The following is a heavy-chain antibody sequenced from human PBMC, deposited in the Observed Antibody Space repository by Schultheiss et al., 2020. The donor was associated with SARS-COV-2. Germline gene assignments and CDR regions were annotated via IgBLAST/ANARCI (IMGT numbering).Heavy chain of an antibody. CDR1: GFTFSSYS. CDR3: ASTVTTDYFDY. V-gene: IGHV3-21*01. CDR2: ISSSSSYI. Sequence: GGSLRLSCAASGFTFSSYSMNWVRQAPGKGLEWVSSISSSSSYIYYADSVKGRFTISRDNAKNSLYLQMNRLRADDTAVYYCASTVTTDYFDYWGQGTLVTVAS. J-gene: IGHJ4*02. D-gene: IGHD4-17*01.